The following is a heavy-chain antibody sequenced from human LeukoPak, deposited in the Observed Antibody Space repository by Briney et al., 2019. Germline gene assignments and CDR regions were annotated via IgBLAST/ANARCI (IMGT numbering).Heavy chain of an antibody. CDR2: IHYSGTT. Sequence: PSETLSLTCGVSGYSINTGYFWIWIRPPPGKGPEWIGNIHYSGTTYHNPALNSRVAISVDTSKNQFSLNLRSVTAADTAIYYCARDGAVSGYSFDYWGQGILVTVSS. D-gene: IGHD3-22*01. J-gene: IGHJ4*02. CDR3: ARDGAVSGYSFDY. CDR1: GYSINTGYF. V-gene: IGHV4-38-2*02.